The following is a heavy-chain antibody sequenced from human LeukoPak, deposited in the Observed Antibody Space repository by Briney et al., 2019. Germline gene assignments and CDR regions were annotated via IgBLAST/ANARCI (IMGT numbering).Heavy chain of an antibody. CDR3: ARGDVVVPAAPLDY. J-gene: IGHJ4*02. Sequence: PSETLSLTCTVSGGSISGSSYYWGWIRQPPGKGLEWFGSIYYSGSTYYNPSLKSRVTISVDTSKNQFSLKLSSVTAADTAVYYCARGDVVVPAAPLDYWGQGTLVTVSS. V-gene: IGHV4-39*07. CDR2: IYYSGST. CDR1: GGSISGSSYY. D-gene: IGHD2-2*01.